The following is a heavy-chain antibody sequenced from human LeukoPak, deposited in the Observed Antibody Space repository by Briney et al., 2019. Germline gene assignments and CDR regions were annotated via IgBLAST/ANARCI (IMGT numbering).Heavy chain of an antibody. CDR3: ATIPYSSDSYYYFDY. CDR1: GGSVSSGSYY. V-gene: IGHV4-61*01. CDR2: MYYRGST. D-gene: IGHD2-21*01. J-gene: IGHJ4*02. Sequence: PSETLSLTCTVSGGSVSSGSYYWSWIRQPPRKGLEWIAYMYYRGSTNYNPSLKSRVTISVDASKNQFSLKLSSVTAADTAVYYCATIPYSSDSYYYFDYWGQGTLVTVSS.